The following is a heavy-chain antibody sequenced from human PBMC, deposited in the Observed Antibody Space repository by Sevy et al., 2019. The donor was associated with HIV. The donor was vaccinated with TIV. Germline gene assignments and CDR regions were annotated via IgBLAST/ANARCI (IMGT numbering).Heavy chain of an antibody. CDR1: GVSISSSSYY. J-gene: IGHJ4*02. V-gene: IGHV4-39*01. D-gene: IGHD2-8*02. CDR2: IYYSGST. Sequence: SETLSRTCTVSGVSISSSSYYWGWIRQPPGKGLEWMGSIYYSGSTYYNPSLKSRVTISVATSKNQFSLKLSSVTAADTAVYYCASPLLYWLYWGQGTLVTVSS. CDR3: ASPLLYWLY.